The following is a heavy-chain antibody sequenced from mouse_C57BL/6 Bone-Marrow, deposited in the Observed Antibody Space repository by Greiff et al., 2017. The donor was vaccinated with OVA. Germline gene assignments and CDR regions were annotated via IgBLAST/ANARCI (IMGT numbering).Heavy chain of an antibody. CDR1: GFSLTSYG. V-gene: IGHV2-2*01. J-gene: IGHJ4*01. CDR3: ARLPLYYYGSSY. CDR2: IWSGGST. Sequence: VQLQQSGPGLVQPSQSLSITCTVSGFSLTSYGVHWVRQSPGKGLEWLGVIWSGGSTDYNAAFISRLSISKDNSKSQVFFKMNSLQADDTAIYYCARLPLYYYGSSYWGQGTSVTVSS. D-gene: IGHD1-1*01.